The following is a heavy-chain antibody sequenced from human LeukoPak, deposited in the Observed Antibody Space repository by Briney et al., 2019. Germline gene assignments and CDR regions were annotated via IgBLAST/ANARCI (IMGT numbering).Heavy chain of an antibody. V-gene: IGHV4-38-2*01. CDR1: GYSISSGYY. CDR2: IYHGGNT. D-gene: IGHD1-26*01. CDR3: ARRIVGATFDY. Sequence: SETLSLTCAVSGYSISSGYYWGWIRQPPGKGLEWIGNIYHGGNTYYNPSLKSRVTISVDTSKNQFSLKLSSVTAADTALYYCARRIVGATFDYWGQGTLVTVSS. J-gene: IGHJ4*02.